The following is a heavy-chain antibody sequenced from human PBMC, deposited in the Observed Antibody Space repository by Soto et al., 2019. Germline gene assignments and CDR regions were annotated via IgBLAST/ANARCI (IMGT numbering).Heavy chain of an antibody. J-gene: IGHJ6*02. CDR3: ARVDRQQLGPFVFYYYYYGMDV. CDR1: GYTFTSYD. CDR2: MNPNSGNT. V-gene: IGHV1-8*01. Sequence: ASVKVSCKASGYTFTSYDINWVRQATGQGLEWMGWMNPNSGNTGYAQKFQGRVTMTRNTSISTAYMELSSLRSEDTAVYYCARVDRQQLGPFVFYYYYYGMDVWGQGTTVTVSS. D-gene: IGHD6-13*01.